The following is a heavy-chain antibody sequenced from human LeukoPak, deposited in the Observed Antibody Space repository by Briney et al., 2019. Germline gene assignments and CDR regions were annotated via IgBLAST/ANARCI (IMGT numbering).Heavy chain of an antibody. Sequence: GGSLRLSCAASAFTFSSYAMSWVRQAPGKGLEWVSGISASGGSTYYADSVKGRFTISRDNSKNTLYLQMNSLRAEDTATYYCGKALLNRVGPDYWGQGILVTVSS. CDR2: ISASGGST. CDR1: AFTFSSYA. V-gene: IGHV3-23*01. J-gene: IGHJ4*02. D-gene: IGHD1-26*01. CDR3: GKALLNRVGPDY.